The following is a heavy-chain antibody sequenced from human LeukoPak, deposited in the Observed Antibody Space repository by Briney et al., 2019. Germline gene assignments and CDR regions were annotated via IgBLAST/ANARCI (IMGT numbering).Heavy chain of an antibody. Sequence: PSETLSLTCTVSGGSISNYYWSWIRQPAGEGLEWIGRIYKSGSTNYNPSLKRRVTMSVDTSGNQFSLKLRSITAADTAVYYCAREDLSHFDYWGQGTLVTVSS. V-gene: IGHV4-4*07. CDR1: GGSISNYY. J-gene: IGHJ4*02. CDR2: IYKSGST. CDR3: AREDLSHFDY.